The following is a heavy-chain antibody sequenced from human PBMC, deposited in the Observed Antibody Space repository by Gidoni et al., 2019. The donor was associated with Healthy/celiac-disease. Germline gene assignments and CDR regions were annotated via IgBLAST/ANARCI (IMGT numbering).Heavy chain of an antibody. V-gene: IGHV3-21*01. CDR3: ASIAVAGQSDY. Sequence: EVQLVESGGGLVKPGGSLRLSCAASGFTFSSYSMNWVRQAPGKGLEWVSSISSSSSYIYYADSVKGRFTISRDNAKNSLYLQMNSLRAEDTAVYYCASIAVAGQSDYWGQGTLVTVSS. D-gene: IGHD6-19*01. CDR2: ISSSSSYI. J-gene: IGHJ4*02. CDR1: GFTFSSYS.